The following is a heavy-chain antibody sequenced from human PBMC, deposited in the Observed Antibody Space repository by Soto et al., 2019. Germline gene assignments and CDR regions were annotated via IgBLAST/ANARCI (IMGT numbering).Heavy chain of an antibody. J-gene: IGHJ6*02. CDR1: GGSISSYF. D-gene: IGHD6-13*01. Sequence: SETLSLTCAVSGGSISSYFWTWVRQPAGKGLEWIGRIDTSGSTNYNPSLKSRVTMSVDTSKNQFSLRLTSVTAADTAVYYCATTSLSSSWYQYYYYTMDVWGQGTTVTVSS. V-gene: IGHV4-4*07. CDR3: ATTSLSSSWYQYYYYTMDV. CDR2: IDTSGST.